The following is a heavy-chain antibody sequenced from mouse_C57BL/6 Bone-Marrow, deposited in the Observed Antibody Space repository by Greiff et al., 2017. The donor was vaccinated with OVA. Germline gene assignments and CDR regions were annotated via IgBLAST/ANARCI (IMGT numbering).Heavy chain of an antibody. CDR3: ARWGDYGGFAY. Sequence: QVQLQQPGAELVKPGASVKLSCKASGYTFTSYWMQWVKQRPGQGLEWIGEIDPSDSYTNYNQKFKGKATLTVDTSSRTAYMQLSSLTSEDSAVYYCARWGDYGGFAYWGQGTLVTVS. CDR1: GYTFTSYW. J-gene: IGHJ3*01. V-gene: IGHV1-50*01. D-gene: IGHD2-4*01. CDR2: IDPSDSYT.